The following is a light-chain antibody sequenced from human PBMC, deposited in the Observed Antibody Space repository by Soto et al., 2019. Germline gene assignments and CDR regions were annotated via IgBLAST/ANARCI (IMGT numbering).Light chain of an antibody. V-gene: IGKV3-20*01. J-gene: IGKJ1*01. CDR1: QSVSSIY. CDR3: QQYGSSRT. Sequence: EIVMTQSPATLSVSPGERATLSCRASQSVSSIYLAWYQQKPGQAPRLLIYGASSRATGIPDRFSGSGSGTDFTLTISRLEPEDFAVYYCQQYGSSRTFGQGTKVDI. CDR2: GAS.